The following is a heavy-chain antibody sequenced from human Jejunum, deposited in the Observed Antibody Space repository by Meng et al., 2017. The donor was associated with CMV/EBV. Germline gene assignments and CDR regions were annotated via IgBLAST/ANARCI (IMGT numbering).Heavy chain of an antibody. Sequence: SGFSFTSHAMSWVRRTPGKRPEWVAGISGSGPATYYADSVKGRFTISRDNSHNALFLQMNGLRGDDTAVYYCARDMGYTVTAPFDYWGQGSVVTVSS. J-gene: IGHJ4*02. D-gene: IGHD4-11*01. CDR2: ISGSGPAT. CDR1: GFSFTSHA. V-gene: IGHV3-23*01. CDR3: ARDMGYTVTAPFDY.